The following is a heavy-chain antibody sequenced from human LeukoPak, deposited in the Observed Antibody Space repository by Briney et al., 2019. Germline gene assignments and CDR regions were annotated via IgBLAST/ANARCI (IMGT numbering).Heavy chain of an antibody. D-gene: IGHD5-18*01. CDR2: ISGSGGST. CDR1: GFTFSSYA. CDR3: AKVSGAYNHGCDY. J-gene: IGHJ4*02. V-gene: IGHV3-23*01. Sequence: PGGSLRLSCAASGFTFSSYAMHWVRQAPGKGLEWVSAISGSGGSTYYADSVKGRFTISRDNSKNTLYLQMNSLRAEDTAVYYCAKVSGAYNHGCDYWGQGTLVTVSS.